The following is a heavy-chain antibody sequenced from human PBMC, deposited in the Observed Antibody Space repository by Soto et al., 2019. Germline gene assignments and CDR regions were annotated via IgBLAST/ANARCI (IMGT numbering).Heavy chain of an antibody. Sequence: ASVKVSCTASGYTFTSYGISWVRQAPGQGLEWTGWISAYNGNTNYAQKLQGRVTMTTDTSTSTAYMELRSLRSDDTAVYYCARDCSTSCEAYYYYMDVWGKGTTVTVSS. CDR2: ISAYNGNT. V-gene: IGHV1-18*01. D-gene: IGHD2-2*01. CDR3: ARDCSTSCEAYYYYMDV. CDR1: GYTFTSYG. J-gene: IGHJ6*03.